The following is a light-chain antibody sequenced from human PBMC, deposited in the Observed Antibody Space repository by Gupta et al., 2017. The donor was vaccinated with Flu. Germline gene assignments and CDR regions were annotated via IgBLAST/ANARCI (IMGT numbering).Light chain of an antibody. J-gene: IGLJ2*01. CDR3: QAGDSGTCG. V-gene: IGLV3-1*01. CDR2: QDS. Sequence: SYALTQPPSVSVSPGQTASVTCSGDKVGEKYGCWYQQKPGQSPVLVIYQDSKRPAGIPERFSGSNSGNTAALTISGTQAMDEADYDCQAGDSGTCGFGGGTKLTVL. CDR1: KVGEKY.